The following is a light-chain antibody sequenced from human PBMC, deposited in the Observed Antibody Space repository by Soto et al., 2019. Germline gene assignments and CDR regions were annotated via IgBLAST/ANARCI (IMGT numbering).Light chain of an antibody. Sequence: QSVLSQPASVSGSPGQSITISCTGTSSDVGSYNLVSWYQQHPGKAPKLMIYEVSQRPSGVSNRFSGSKSGNTASLTISGLQAEDEADYYCCSYAGTRTFYVFGTGTKVTVL. J-gene: IGLJ1*01. CDR3: CSYAGTRTFYV. V-gene: IGLV2-23*02. CDR1: SSDVGSYNL. CDR2: EVS.